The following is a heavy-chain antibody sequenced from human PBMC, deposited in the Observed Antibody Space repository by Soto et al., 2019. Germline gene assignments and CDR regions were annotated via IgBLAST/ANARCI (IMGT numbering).Heavy chain of an antibody. V-gene: IGHV3-23*01. J-gene: IGHJ4*02. Sequence: GSLRLSCAASGFTFSSYAMSWVRQAPGKGLEWVSAISGSVGSTYYADSVKGRFTISRDNSKNTLYLQMNSLRAEDTAVYYCATTYYYDSSGYYYPYYFDYWGQGTLVTVSS. CDR1: GFTFSSYA. CDR3: ATTYYYDSSGYYYPYYFDY. D-gene: IGHD3-22*01. CDR2: ISGSVGST.